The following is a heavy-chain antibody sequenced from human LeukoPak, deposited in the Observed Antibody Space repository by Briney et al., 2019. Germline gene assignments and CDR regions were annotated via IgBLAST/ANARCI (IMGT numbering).Heavy chain of an antibody. Sequence: GGSLRLSCTASGFTLSSYEVNWVRQAPGKGLEWISYIDSSDASRYYADSVKGRFTISRDNAKNSLYLQMNSLRAEDTAVYYCAELGITMIGGVWGKGTTVTISS. D-gene: IGHD3-10*02. CDR1: GFTLSSYE. J-gene: IGHJ6*04. CDR2: IDSSDASR. V-gene: IGHV3-48*03. CDR3: AELGITMIGGV.